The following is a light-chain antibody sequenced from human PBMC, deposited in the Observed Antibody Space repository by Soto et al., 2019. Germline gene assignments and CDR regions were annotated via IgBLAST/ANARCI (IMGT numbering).Light chain of an antibody. J-gene: IGKJ4*01. CDR1: QNIRFW. Sequence: DIQMTQSPSFVSASIGDRVTITCRASQNIRFWLAWYQQKPGKAPKLLIYAASSLQSGVPSRFSGSGSGTDFTVTISSLQPEDFATYYCQQSYSMPRTFGGGTKVDIK. CDR3: QQSYSMPRT. V-gene: IGKV1-12*01. CDR2: AAS.